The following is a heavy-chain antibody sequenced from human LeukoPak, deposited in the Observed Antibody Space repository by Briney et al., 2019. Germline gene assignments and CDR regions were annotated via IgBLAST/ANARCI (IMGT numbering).Heavy chain of an antibody. CDR3: ARGYYDSSGYHFSWYFDL. V-gene: IGHV3-21*01. CDR1: GFTFSSYS. CDR2: ISSSSSYI. D-gene: IGHD3-22*01. Sequence: GGSLRLSCAASGFTFSSYSMNWVRQAPGKGLEWVSSISSSSSYIYYADSVKGRFTISRDNAKNSLYLQMNSLRAEDTAVYYCARGYYDSSGYHFSWYFDLWGRGTLVTVSS. J-gene: IGHJ2*01.